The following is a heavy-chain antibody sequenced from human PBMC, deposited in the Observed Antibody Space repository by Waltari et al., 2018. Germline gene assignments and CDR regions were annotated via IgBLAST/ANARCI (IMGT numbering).Heavy chain of an antibody. V-gene: IGHV3-30-3*01. Sequence: QVQLVESGGGVVQPGRSLRLSCAASGFTFSSYAMHWVRQAPGKGLEWVAVISYDGSNKYYADSVKGRFTISRDNSKNTLYLQMNSLRAEDTAVYYCARDYGSGSPPDYWGQGTLVTVSS. CDR2: ISYDGSNK. J-gene: IGHJ4*02. CDR1: GFTFSSYA. CDR3: ARDYGSGSPPDY. D-gene: IGHD3-10*01.